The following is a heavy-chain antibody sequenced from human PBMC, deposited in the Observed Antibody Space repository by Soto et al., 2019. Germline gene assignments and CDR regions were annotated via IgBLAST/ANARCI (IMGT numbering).Heavy chain of an antibody. V-gene: IGHV1-69*13. J-gene: IGHJ4*02. D-gene: IGHD2-21*02. CDR2: IIPIFGTA. Sequence: SVKVSCKASGGTFSSYAISWVRQAPGQGLEWMGGIIPIFGTANYAHKFQGRVTITADESTSTAYMELSSLRSEDTAVYYCARGGGIVVVTAPYDHWGQGTLVTVSS. CDR3: ARGGGIVVVTAPYDH. CDR1: GGTFSSYA.